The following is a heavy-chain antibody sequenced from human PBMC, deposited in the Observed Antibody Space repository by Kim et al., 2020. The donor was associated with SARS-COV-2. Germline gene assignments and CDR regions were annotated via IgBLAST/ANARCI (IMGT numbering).Heavy chain of an antibody. Sequence: SETLSLTCAVSGGSISSSNWWSWVRQPPGKGLEWIGEIYHSGSTNYNPSLKSRVTISVDKSKNQFSLKLSSVTAADTAVYYCAREVPTYYDILTGYYYYYGMDVWGQGTTVTVSS. CDR3: AREVPTYYDILTGYYYYYGMDV. J-gene: IGHJ6*02. CDR2: IYHSGST. V-gene: IGHV4-4*02. CDR1: GGSISSSNW. D-gene: IGHD3-9*01.